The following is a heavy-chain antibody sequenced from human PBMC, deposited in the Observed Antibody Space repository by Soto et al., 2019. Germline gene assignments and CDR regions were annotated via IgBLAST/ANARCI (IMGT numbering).Heavy chain of an antibody. V-gene: IGHV4-30-4*01. D-gene: IGHD2-21*02. CDR1: GGSISSGDYY. CDR2: IYYSGST. J-gene: IGHJ6*02. CDR3: AREDDGGDRDYYGLDV. Sequence: SETLSLTCTVSGGSISSGDYYWSWIRQPPGKGLEWIGYIYYSGSTYYNQSLKSRVTISVDTSKNQFSLKLSSVTAADTSVYFCAREDDGGDRDYYGLDVWGQGTTVTVSS.